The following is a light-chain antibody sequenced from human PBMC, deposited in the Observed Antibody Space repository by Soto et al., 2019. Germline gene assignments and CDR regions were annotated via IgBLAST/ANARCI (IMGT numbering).Light chain of an antibody. CDR1: QSVSSY. CDR3: QQRSTWPLT. Sequence: EIVLTQSPATLSLSPGERATLSCRATQSVSSYFAWYQHKPGQAPRLLIYDTSNRATGIPARFSGSGSGTDFTLTISSLEPEDFAVYYCQQRSTWPLTFGGGTKVEIK. CDR2: DTS. V-gene: IGKV3-11*01. J-gene: IGKJ4*01.